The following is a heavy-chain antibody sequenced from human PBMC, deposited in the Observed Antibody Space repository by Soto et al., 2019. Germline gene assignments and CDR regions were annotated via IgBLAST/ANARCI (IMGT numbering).Heavy chain of an antibody. CDR2: IYPGDSDT. V-gene: IGHV5-51*01. CDR1: GYNFTSYW. J-gene: IGHJ4*02. D-gene: IGHD5-12*01. CDR3: ARSLEWLRYGQFDY. Sequence: PGESLKISCKASGYNFTSYWIGWVRQMPGKGLEWMGIIYPGDSDTRYSPSFQGQVTISADKSISTAFLQWSSLKASDTAMYYCARSLEWLRYGQFDYWGQGTLVTVSS.